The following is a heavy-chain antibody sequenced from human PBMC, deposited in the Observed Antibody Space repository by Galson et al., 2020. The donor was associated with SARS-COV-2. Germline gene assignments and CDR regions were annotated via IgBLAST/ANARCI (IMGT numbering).Heavy chain of an antibody. D-gene: IGHD3-3*01. J-gene: IGHJ4*02. V-gene: IGHV4-61*09. CDR3: AGYDFWSASYS. CDR2: IYSSGSA. Sequence: SETLSLTCTVSGASVTGTTYYWNWIRQPDGKGLEWIGHIYSSGSANYNPSLKSRATISVDTSKSHFSLKLSSVTAADTAVYYCAGYDFWSASYSWGQGTLVTVSS. CDR1: GASVTGTTYY.